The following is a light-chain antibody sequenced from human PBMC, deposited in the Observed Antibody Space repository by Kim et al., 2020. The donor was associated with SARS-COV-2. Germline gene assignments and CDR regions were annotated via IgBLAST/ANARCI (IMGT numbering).Light chain of an antibody. J-gene: IGKJ1*01. Sequence: DTQMTQSPSSLSASVGDRVTITCRTSQSVRSHLNWYHQKLGKAPNLLIYAASSLQTGVPSRFSGSGSGTDFTLTISSLQPEDFGTYYCQQTYNTPRTFGQGTKVDIK. CDR1: QSVRSH. CDR2: AAS. V-gene: IGKV1-39*01. CDR3: QQTYNTPRT.